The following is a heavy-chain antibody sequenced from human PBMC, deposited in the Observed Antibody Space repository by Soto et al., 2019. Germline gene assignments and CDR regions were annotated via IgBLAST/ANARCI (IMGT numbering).Heavy chain of an antibody. J-gene: IGHJ4*02. V-gene: IGHV1-18*01. CDR3: ARDPTSSYFDSRGSPYFDI. CDR1: GYTFASYG. CDR2: ISAFNGNT. D-gene: IGHD3-22*01. Sequence: GASVKVSCKASGYTFASYGISWVRQAPGQGLEWMGWISAFNGNTNYAQNLQGRVTMTTDTPTSTAYMELRSLTSDDTAVYYCARDPTSSYFDSRGSPYFDIWGPGTLVTVSS.